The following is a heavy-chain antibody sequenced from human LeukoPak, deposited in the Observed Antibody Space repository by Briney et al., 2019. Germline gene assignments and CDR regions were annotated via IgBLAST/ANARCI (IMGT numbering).Heavy chain of an antibody. V-gene: IGHV1-2*02. D-gene: IGHD6-13*01. CDR1: GYTFTGYY. CDR3: ARERGPLAAFDY. J-gene: IGHJ4*02. Sequence: ASVKVSCKASGYTFTGYYMHWVRQAPGQGLEWMGWINPNSGGTNYAQKFQGRVAMTRDTSTSTVYMELSSLRSEDTAVYYCARERGPLAAFDYWGQGTLVTVSS. CDR2: INPNSGGT.